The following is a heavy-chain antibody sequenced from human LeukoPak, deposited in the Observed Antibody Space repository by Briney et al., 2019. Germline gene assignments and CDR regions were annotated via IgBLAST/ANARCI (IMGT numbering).Heavy chain of an antibody. V-gene: IGHV3-48*04. CDR3: ARDLRIVSGSYLDY. J-gene: IGHJ4*02. Sequence: GGSLRLSCAASGFTFSSYGMSWVRQAPGKGLEWVSYISRSGSTIYYADSVKGRFISSRDNTKNSLYLQMNSLRAEDTAIYYCARDLRIVSGSYLDYWGQGTLVTVSS. CDR2: ISRSGSTI. CDR1: GFTFSSYG. D-gene: IGHD1-26*01.